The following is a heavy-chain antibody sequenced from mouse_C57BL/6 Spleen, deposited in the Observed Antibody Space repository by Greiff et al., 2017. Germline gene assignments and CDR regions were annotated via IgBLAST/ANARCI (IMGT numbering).Heavy chain of an antibody. V-gene: IGHV7-3*01. Sequence: EVQVVESGGGLVQPGGSLSLSCAASGFTFTAYYMSWVRQPPGKALEWLGFIRNKANGYTTDYSASVKGRFTISRDNSQSILYLQMNALRTEDSATDDSARWGVVATDYAMAYWGQGTSVTVSA. CDR3: ARWGVVATDYAMAY. D-gene: IGHD1-1*01. CDR1: GFTFTAYY. CDR2: IRNKANGYTT. J-gene: IGHJ4*01.